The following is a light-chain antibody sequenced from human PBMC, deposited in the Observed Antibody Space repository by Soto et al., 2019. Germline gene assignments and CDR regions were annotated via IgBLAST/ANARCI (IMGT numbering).Light chain of an antibody. CDR2: AAS. CDR3: QQSYSTPIT. J-gene: IGKJ5*01. Sequence: IQMSPSRSSLPATVGYIWTISCRASQSISRYLKWYQQKPGKAPKXLIYAASSLQSGVPSRFSGSGSGTDFTLTISRLKTEDFATYYCQQSYSTPITFGQGTRLEIK. CDR1: QSISRY. V-gene: IGKV1-39*01.